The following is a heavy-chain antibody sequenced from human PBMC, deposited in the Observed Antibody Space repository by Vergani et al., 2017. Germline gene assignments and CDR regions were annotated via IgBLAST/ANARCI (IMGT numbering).Heavy chain of an antibody. V-gene: IGHV1-8*01. J-gene: IGHJ4*02. CDR1: GYTFTSYD. CDR2: MNPNSGNT. CDR3: ARGRINAIRNYVGFDY. D-gene: IGHD4-11*01. Sequence: QVQLVQSGAEVKKPGASVKVSCKASGYTFTSYDINWVRQATGQGLEWMGWMNPNSGNTGYEQKFQGRVTMTRNTSISTAYRELSSLRAEDTAVYYCARGRINAIRNYVGFDYGGRGTLVTVSA.